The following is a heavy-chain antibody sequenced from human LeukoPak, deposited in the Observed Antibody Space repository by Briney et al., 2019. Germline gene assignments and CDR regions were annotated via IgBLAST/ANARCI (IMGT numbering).Heavy chain of an antibody. CDR3: ARVTYESSGHPTFGIDY. J-gene: IGHJ4*02. CDR1: GGSFSSYY. V-gene: IGHV4-59*01. D-gene: IGHD3-22*01. Sequence: PSETLSLTCTVSGGSFSSYYWSWIRQPPGKGLEWIGYIYYSGSTNYNPSLKSRVTISVDTSKNQFSLKLSSVTAADTAVYYCARVTYESSGHPTFGIDYWGQGTLVTVSS. CDR2: IYYSGST.